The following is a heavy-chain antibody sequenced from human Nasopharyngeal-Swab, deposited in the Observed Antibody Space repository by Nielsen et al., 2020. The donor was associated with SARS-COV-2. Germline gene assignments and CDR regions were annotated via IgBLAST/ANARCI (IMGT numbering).Heavy chain of an antibody. CDR2: ISWNGGSI. D-gene: IGHD1-26*01. Sequence: SLKISCAASGFTFDDYAMHWVRQAPGKGLEWVSGISWNGGSIGYADSVKGRFTISRDNAKNSLYLQMNSLRAEDTALYYCAKLGSGSYPFDYWGQGTLVTVSS. V-gene: IGHV3-9*01. J-gene: IGHJ4*02. CDR3: AKLGSGSYPFDY. CDR1: GFTFDDYA.